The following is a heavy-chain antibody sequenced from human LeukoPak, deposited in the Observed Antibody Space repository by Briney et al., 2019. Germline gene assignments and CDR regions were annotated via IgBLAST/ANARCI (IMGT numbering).Heavy chain of an antibody. V-gene: IGHV1-8*01. CDR2: MNPNSGNT. CDR1: GYTFTSYD. Sequence: GASVKVSCKASGYTFTSYDINWVRQATGQGLEWMGWMNPNSGNTGYAQKFQGRVTMTRNTSISTAYMELSSLRSEDTAVYYCSRAWDYYYYMDVWGKGTTVTISS. CDR3: SRAWDYYYYMDV. D-gene: IGHD3-16*01. J-gene: IGHJ6*03.